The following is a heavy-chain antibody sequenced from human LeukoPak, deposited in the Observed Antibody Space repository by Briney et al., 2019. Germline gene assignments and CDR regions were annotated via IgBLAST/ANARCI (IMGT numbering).Heavy chain of an antibody. Sequence: SETLSLTCTVSGGSFSTYYWSWIRQTPGKGLAWIGYIYYSGSTYYNPSLKSRVTISVDTSKNQFSLKLSSVTAADTAVYYCARGDSGSYSGDFDYWGQGTLVTVSS. D-gene: IGHD1-26*01. CDR3: ARGDSGSYSGDFDY. CDR2: IYYSGST. J-gene: IGHJ4*02. CDR1: GGSFSTYY. V-gene: IGHV4-59*12.